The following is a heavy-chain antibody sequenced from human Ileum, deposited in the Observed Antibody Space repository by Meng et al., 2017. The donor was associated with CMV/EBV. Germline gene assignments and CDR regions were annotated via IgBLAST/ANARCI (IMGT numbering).Heavy chain of an antibody. Sequence: GSLRLSCTVSGGSISSYYWSGIRQSPGKGMEWIGYIYYSGSTNYNPSLKSRVTISVDTSKNQFSLKLSSVTAADTAVYYCAREGVVGAPSWFDPWGQGTLVTVSS. D-gene: IGHD1-26*01. V-gene: IGHV4-59*01. CDR1: GGSISSYY. J-gene: IGHJ5*02. CDR3: AREGVVGAPSWFDP. CDR2: IYYSGST.